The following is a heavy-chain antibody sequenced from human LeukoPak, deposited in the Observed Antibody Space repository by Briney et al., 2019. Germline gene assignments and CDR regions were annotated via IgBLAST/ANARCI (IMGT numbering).Heavy chain of an antibody. CDR1: GLTVSSNY. J-gene: IGHJ4*02. D-gene: IGHD5-18*01. V-gene: IGHV3-53*01. CDR2: LYIGGNT. CDR3: TTAAGYNYGQY. Sequence: RGSLRLSCAASGLTVSSNYMNWVRQAPGKGLEWVSALYIGGNTYYADSVRGRSTISRDNSKNTLYLQMNSLRAEDTAIYYCTTAAGYNYGQYWGRGTLVTVSS.